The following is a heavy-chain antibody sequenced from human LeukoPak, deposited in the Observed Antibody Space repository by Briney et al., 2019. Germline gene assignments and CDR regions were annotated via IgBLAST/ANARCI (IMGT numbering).Heavy chain of an antibody. D-gene: IGHD6-6*01. CDR1: GGSISSGDYY. CDR3: ARGSWSSSIDY. Sequence: SQTLSLTCTVSGGSISSGDYYWSWIRQPPGKGLEYIGYIYYSESTYYNPSLKSRVTISVDTSKNQFSLKLSSVTAADTAVYYCARGSWSSSIDYWGQGTLVTVSS. CDR2: IYYSEST. V-gene: IGHV4-30-4*01. J-gene: IGHJ4*02.